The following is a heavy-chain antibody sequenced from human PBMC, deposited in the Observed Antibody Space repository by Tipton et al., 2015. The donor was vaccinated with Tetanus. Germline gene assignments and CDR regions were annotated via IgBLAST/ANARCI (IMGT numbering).Heavy chain of an antibody. CDR3: ARAKNEFPKKGPFDS. J-gene: IGHJ4*02. CDR2: VSYSGRT. Sequence: TLSLTCTVSGGSVRSGDYSWNWIRQTPGKGLEWLAYVSYSGRTNSNYSLKSRITISQDTSKNQFSLRLTSVTAADTAVYHCARAKNEFPKKGPFDSWGQGSLVIVSS. D-gene: IGHD1-1*01. V-gene: IGHV4-61*08. CDR1: GGSVRSGDYS.